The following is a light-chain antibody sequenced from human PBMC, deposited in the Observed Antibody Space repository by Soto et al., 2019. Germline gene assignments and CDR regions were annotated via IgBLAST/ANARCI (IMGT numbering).Light chain of an antibody. J-gene: IGKJ2*01. CDR2: DAS. V-gene: IGKV1-5*01. Sequence: DILMTQSPSILSASVGDTVTITCRASQSISKWVAWYQQRAGKAPTALIFDASNSEKGVPSRFSGSGSGTEFTLVIGGLQPEDFATYYCHQYDTYPYTFGQGTKLEI. CDR1: QSISKW. CDR3: HQYDTYPYT.